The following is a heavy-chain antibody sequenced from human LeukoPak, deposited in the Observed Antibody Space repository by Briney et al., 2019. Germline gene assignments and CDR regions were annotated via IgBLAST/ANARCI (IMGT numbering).Heavy chain of an antibody. V-gene: IGHV4-39*01. J-gene: IGHJ4*02. D-gene: IGHD2-2*02. CDR2: MYYTGRT. CDR1: GGSISSSSSY. Sequence: SETLSLTCTVSGGSISSSSSYWGWIRQPPGKGLEWLGSMYYTGRTYYNPSLKSRVTISVDTSKNQFSLKLTSVTAADTAVYYCARHGGVFCTSPSCYTFDYWGQGTLVTVSS. CDR3: ARHGGVFCTSPSCYTFDY.